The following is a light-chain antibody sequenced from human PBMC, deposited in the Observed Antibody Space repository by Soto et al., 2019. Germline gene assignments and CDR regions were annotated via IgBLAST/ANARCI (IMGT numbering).Light chain of an antibody. J-gene: IGKJ3*01. CDR2: AAS. CDR1: HDIRSW. CDR3: HQDTTFPFT. V-gene: IGKV1-12*01. Sequence: DIQMTQSPSSVSASLGDRVTITCWASHDIRSWLAWYQQRPGKAPKLLIYAASNLQSGVPSRFSGSGSGTDFTLTINSLQSEDSATYYCHQDTTFPFTFGPGTKV.